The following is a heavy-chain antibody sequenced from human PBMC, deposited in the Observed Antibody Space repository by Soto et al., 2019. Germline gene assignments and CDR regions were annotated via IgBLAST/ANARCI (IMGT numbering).Heavy chain of an antibody. CDR3: ASGRYGDY. CDR2: ISAHNGNT. CDR1: GYDFTTYG. D-gene: IGHD1-26*01. Sequence: ASVKVSCKGSGYDFTTYGITWVRQAPGQGLEWMAWISAHNGNTDYAQKLQGRVTVTRDTSTSTAYMELRSLRSDDTAMYCCASGRYGDYWGKGALVTVSS. J-gene: IGHJ4*02. V-gene: IGHV1-18*01.